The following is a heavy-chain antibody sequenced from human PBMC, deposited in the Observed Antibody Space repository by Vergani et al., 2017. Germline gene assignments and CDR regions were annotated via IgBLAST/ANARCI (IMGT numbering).Heavy chain of an antibody. CDR1: GGSFNTYY. D-gene: IGHD6-19*01. Sequence: QVQLEESGPGLVKPSETLSLTCTVSGGSFNTYYWSWIRQFPGKGLEWIGYIYSTGSTNYNPSLNSRVTMSVDTSKNQFSLKLRSVTAADTAVYFCAKVGRSEVAGTFGAFDIWGQGTMVTVSS. CDR3: AKVGRSEVAGTFGAFDI. J-gene: IGHJ3*02. CDR2: IYSTGST. V-gene: IGHV4-59*13.